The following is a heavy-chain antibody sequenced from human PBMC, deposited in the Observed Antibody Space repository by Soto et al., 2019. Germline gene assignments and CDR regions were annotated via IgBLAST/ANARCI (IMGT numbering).Heavy chain of an antibody. J-gene: IGHJ4*02. CDR1: GFTFSSYG. Sequence: GGSLRLSCAASGFTFSSYGMHWVRQAPGKGLEWVAVISYDGSNKYYADSVKGRFTIPRDNSKNTLYLQMNSLRAEDTAVYYCAKDKFLRFLEWLSLDYWGQGTLVTVSS. CDR3: AKDKFLRFLEWLSLDY. CDR2: ISYDGSNK. V-gene: IGHV3-30*18. D-gene: IGHD3-3*01.